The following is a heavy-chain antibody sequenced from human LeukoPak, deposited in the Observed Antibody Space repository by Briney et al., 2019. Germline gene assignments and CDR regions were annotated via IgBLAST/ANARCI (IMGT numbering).Heavy chain of an antibody. V-gene: IGHV4-4*07. CDR2: VYTSGST. CDR3: VYDSSGYYFFDY. Sequence: SETLSLTCTVSGGSSSTYYWSWIRQPAGKGLEWIGRVYTSGSTNYNPSLKSRVTMSVDTSKNQFSLKLKSVTAADTAVYYCVYDSSGYYFFDYWGQGTLVNVSS. CDR1: GGSSSTYY. J-gene: IGHJ4*02. D-gene: IGHD3-22*01.